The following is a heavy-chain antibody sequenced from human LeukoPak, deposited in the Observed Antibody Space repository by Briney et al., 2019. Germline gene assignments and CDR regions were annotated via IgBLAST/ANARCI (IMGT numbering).Heavy chain of an antibody. CDR2: IYYSGST. CDR1: GGSISSYY. Sequence: SETLSLTCTVSGGSISSYYWSWIRQPPGKGLEWIGYIYYSGSTNYNPSLKSRVTISVDTSKNQFSLKLSSVTAADTAVYYCASQPGTRAFDIWGQGTMVTVSS. CDR3: ASQPGTRAFDI. V-gene: IGHV4-59*01. J-gene: IGHJ3*02. D-gene: IGHD3/OR15-3a*01.